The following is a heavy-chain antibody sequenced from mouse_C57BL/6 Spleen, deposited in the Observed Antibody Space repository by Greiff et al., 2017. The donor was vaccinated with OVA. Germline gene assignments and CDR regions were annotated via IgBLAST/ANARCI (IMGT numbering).Heavy chain of an antibody. D-gene: IGHD1-1*01. CDR3: ARGITTVPAGDYYAMDY. CDR2: LYPGGGYT. J-gene: IGHJ4*01. Sequence: QVQLQQSGAELVRPGTSVTMSCKASGYTFTNYWIGWAKQRPGHGLEWIGDLYPGGGYTNYNEKFKGKATLTADKSSSTAYMQVSSLTSEDSAIYYCARGITTVPAGDYYAMDYWGLGTSVTVSS. CDR1: GYTFTNYW. V-gene: IGHV1-63*01.